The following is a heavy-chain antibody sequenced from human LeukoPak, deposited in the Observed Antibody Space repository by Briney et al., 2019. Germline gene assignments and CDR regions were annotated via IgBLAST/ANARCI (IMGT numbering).Heavy chain of an antibody. CDR3: VEGRTGSRYSAMDV. J-gene: IGHJ6*04. Sequence: GGSLRFSCAAPGFTFNNYAMSWVRQGPGKGLGWVSVITGLSDNIDYAESVKGRFTISRDNSKNTLYLQMNSLRAEDTALYYCVEGRTGSRYSAMDVWAKGTTVTVSS. V-gene: IGHV3-23*01. CDR2: ITGLSDNI. CDR1: GFTFNNYA. D-gene: IGHD3-9*01.